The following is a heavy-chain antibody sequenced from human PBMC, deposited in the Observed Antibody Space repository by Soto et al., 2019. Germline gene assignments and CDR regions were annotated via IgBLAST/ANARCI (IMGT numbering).Heavy chain of an antibody. CDR2: IYHSGST. Sequence: PSETLSLTCAVSGGSISSGGYSWSWIRQPPGKGLEWIGYIYHSGSTYYNPSLKSRVTISVDRSKNQFSLKLSSVTAADTAVYYCARLFSSGYWPFDYWGQGTLVTVSS. D-gene: IGHD3-22*01. V-gene: IGHV4-30-2*01. J-gene: IGHJ4*02. CDR1: GGSISSGGYS. CDR3: ARLFSSGYWPFDY.